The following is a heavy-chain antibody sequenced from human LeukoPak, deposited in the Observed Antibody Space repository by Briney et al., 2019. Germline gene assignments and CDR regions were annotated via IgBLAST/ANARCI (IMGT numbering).Heavy chain of an antibody. CDR2: INPNRGGT. CDR1: GYTFTGYY. V-gene: IGHV1-2*02. D-gene: IGHD6-13*01. CDR3: ARGSIYSSSWSLVDPYFDY. Sequence: EASVKVSCKASGYTFTGYYLHWGRQAPGQGLEWMGWINPNRGGTNYAQKFQGRVTMTRDTSISTVYMKLTRLRYDDTAVYFCARGSIYSSSWSLVDPYFDYWGQGTLVTVSS. J-gene: IGHJ4*02.